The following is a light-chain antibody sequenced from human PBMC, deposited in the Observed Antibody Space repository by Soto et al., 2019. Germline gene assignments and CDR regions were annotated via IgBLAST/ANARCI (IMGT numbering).Light chain of an antibody. CDR3: QKYNSAPWT. V-gene: IGKV1-17*01. J-gene: IGKJ1*01. CDR2: KAS. Sequence: QMTQSPSSLSASVGEKIIITCRASRDVGSDVSWYQQKPGKAPKLLIYKASTLKSGVPSRFSGSGSGTEFTLTISSLQPEDVATYYCQKYNSAPWTFGQGTKVDIK. CDR1: RDVGSD.